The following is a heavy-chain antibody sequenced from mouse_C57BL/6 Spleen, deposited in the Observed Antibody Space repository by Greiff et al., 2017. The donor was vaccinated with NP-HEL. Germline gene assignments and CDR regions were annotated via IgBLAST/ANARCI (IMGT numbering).Heavy chain of an antibody. CDR1: GYTFTSYW. Sequence: VQLQQSGAELVKPGASVKMSCKASGYTFTSYWITWVKQRPGQGLEWIGDIYPGSGSTNYNEQFKSKATLTVDTSSSTAYMQLSSLTSEDSAGDYCARDSYSNYGYWGQGTTLTVSS. CDR2: IYPGSGST. V-gene: IGHV1-55*01. CDR3: ARDSYSNYGY. D-gene: IGHD2-5*01. J-gene: IGHJ2*01.